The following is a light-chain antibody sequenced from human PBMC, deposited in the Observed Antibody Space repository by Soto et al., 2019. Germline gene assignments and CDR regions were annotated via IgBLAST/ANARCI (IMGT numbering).Light chain of an antibody. CDR3: QQYDGSPRT. CDR1: QSVSSN. Sequence: EIVMTQSLPTLSVYPGERATLSCRASQSVSSNLAWYQQKPGQAPRLLIYDAYNRASGIPDRFSGSGSGTDFTLTISRLEPEDFVVYHCQQYDGSPRTFGQGTKVDIK. J-gene: IGKJ1*01. CDR2: DAY. V-gene: IGKV3D-15*01.